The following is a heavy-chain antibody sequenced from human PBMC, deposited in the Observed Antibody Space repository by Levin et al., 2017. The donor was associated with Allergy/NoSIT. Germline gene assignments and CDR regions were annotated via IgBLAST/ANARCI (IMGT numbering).Heavy chain of an antibody. CDR3: ARQDYDNSGDYLNWFDP. D-gene: IGHD3-22*01. CDR1: GGSFSDYY. CDR2: INHSRTT. J-gene: IGHJ5*02. V-gene: IGHV4-34*01. Sequence: KASETLSLTCGVYGGSFSDYYWIWIRQPPGKGLEWIGEINHSRTTNYNPSLKSRVTMSVDTSKKQFFLKLSSVTAADTAVYYCARQDYDNSGDYLNWFDPWGQGILVTVSS.